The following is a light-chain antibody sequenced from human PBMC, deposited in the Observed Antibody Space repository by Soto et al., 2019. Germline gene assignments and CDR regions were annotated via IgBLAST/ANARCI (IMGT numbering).Light chain of an antibody. Sequence: EIVLTQSPGTLSLSPGERATLCFMSSQTVTRNYLAWHQQKPGQTPRLLVYGASSRATGIPDRFSGSGSGTDFTLTISRLEPEDFAVYYCQQYGSSPTWTFGQGTKVDIK. V-gene: IGKV3-20*01. CDR1: QTVTRNY. CDR2: GAS. CDR3: QQYGSSPTWT. J-gene: IGKJ1*01.